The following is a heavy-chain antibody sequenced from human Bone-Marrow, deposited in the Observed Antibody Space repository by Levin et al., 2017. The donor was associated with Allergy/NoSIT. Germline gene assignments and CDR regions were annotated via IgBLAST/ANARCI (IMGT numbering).Heavy chain of an antibody. CDR2: ISYSGYT. Sequence: SETLSLTCTVSGGSIDSSNYYWGWIRQSPGEGLEWIGSISYSGYTYYNPSLKSRVTISVDTSKNQFSLKLSSVTAADTAIYYCARSVSFSSSSIDDDGMDGWGQGTTVTVSS. CDR1: GGSIDSSNYY. V-gene: IGHV4-39*07. CDR3: ARSVSFSSSSIDDDGMDG. J-gene: IGHJ6*02. D-gene: IGHD6-6*01.